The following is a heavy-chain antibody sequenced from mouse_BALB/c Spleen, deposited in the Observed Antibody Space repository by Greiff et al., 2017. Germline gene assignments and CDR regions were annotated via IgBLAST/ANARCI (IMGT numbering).Heavy chain of an antibody. V-gene: IGHV5-4*02. Sequence: VQLKESGGGLVKPGGSLKLSCAASGFTFSDYYMYWVRQIPEKRLEWVATISDGGSYTYYPDSVKGRFTISRDNAKNNLYLQMSSLKSEDTAMYYCARDGSSYYAMDYWGQGTSVTVSA. D-gene: IGHD1-1*01. CDR3: ARDGSSYYAMDY. CDR1: GFTFSDYY. J-gene: IGHJ4*01. CDR2: ISDGGSYT.